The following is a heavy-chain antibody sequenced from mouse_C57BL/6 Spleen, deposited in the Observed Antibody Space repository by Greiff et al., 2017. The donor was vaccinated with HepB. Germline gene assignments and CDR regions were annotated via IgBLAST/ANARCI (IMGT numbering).Heavy chain of an antibody. CDR2: ISYDGSN. Sequence: EESGPGLVKPSQSLSLTCSVTGYSITSGYYWNWIRQFPGNKLEWMGYISYDGSNNYNPSLKNRISITRDTSKNQFFLKLNSVTTEDTATYYCARGGDYYGSSWAWFAYWGQGTLVTVSA. J-gene: IGHJ3*01. CDR3: ARGGDYYGSSWAWFAY. CDR1: GYSITSGYY. D-gene: IGHD1-1*01. V-gene: IGHV3-6*01.